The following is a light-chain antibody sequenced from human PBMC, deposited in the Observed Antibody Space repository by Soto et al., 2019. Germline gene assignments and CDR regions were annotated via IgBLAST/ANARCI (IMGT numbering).Light chain of an antibody. CDR3: SSYTTSSTLV. CDR1: SSDVGSYNF. CDR2: DVT. J-gene: IGLJ1*01. Sequence: QSALTQPASVSGSPGQSITISCTGTSSDVGSYNFVSWYQQHPGKAPKVMIYDVTSRPSAVSNRFSGSKSGNTASLTISGLQAEDEADYYCSSYTTSSTLVFGTGTKLTVL. V-gene: IGLV2-14*01.